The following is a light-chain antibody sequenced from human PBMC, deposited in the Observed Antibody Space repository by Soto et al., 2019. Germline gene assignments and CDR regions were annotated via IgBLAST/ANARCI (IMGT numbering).Light chain of an antibody. CDR2: KAS. Sequence: DIQITQSPSTLSASVGDRVTITCRASQSISSGLAWYQQKPGKAPKLLIYKASSLESGVPSRFSGSGSGTEFTLTISSLQPDDFATYYCQQYNSYSRTFGQGTKVDIK. J-gene: IGKJ1*01. CDR3: QQYNSYSRT. V-gene: IGKV1-5*03. CDR1: QSISSG.